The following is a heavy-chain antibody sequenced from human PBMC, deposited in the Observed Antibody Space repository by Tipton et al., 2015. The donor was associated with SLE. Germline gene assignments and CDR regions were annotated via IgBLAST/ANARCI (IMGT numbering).Heavy chain of an antibody. V-gene: IGHV3-33*01. CDR2: IWYDGSNK. Sequence: SGFTFSTSAMHWVRQAAGKGLEWVAVIWYDGSNKFYADSVQGRFTISRDNSKNTVSLQMNSLRVEDTAVYFCARGRGGEFLDYWGQGTLVTVSS. CDR1: GFTFSTSA. CDR3: ARGRGGEFLDY. D-gene: IGHD3-16*01. J-gene: IGHJ4*02.